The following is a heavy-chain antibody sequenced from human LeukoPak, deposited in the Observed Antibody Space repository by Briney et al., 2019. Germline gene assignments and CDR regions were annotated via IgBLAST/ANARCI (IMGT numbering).Heavy chain of an antibody. CDR2: INHSGST. D-gene: IGHD3-10*01. CDR1: GGSFSGYY. CDR3: ARGRITMVRGVSNGMDV. Sequence: PPETLSLTCAVYGGSFSGYYWSWIRQPPGKGLEWIGEINHSGSTNYNPSLKSRVTISVDTSKNQFSLKLSSVTAADTAVYYCARGRITMVRGVSNGMDVWGKGTTVTVSS. J-gene: IGHJ6*04. V-gene: IGHV4-34*01.